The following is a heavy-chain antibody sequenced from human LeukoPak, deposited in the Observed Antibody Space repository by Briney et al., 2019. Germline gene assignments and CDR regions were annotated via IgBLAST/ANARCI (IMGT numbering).Heavy chain of an antibody. CDR2: MYHSGNT. D-gene: IGHD4-17*01. Sequence: SETLSLTCTVSGNSISSGYYWDWIRQPPGKGLEWIGSMYHSGNTYYNPSLKSRVTISVDTSKNQFSLKLSSVTAADTAVYYCAGEVVNGGDYIRFDPWGQGTLVTVSS. J-gene: IGHJ5*02. CDR1: GNSISSGYY. V-gene: IGHV4-38-2*02. CDR3: AGEVVNGGDYIRFDP.